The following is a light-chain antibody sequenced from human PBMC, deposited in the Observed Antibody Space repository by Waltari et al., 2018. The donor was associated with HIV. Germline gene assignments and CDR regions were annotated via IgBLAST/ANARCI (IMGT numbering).Light chain of an antibody. J-gene: IGLJ2*01. CDR2: EVS. CDR3: CAYAGSTTYVI. Sequence: QSALTQPASVPGSPGQSITISCTGTSTDVGGDNLVSWYPQHPGKAPKLMIYEVSKRPSGVSNLFSGSKSGNTASLTISGLQAEDEADYYCCAYAGSTTYVIFGGGTKLTVL. CDR1: STDVGGDNL. V-gene: IGLV2-23*02.